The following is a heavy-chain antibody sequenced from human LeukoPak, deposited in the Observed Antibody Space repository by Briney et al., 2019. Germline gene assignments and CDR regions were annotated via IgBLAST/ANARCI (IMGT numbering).Heavy chain of an antibody. J-gene: IGHJ4*02. CDR2: IHRSGST. Sequence: SETLSLTCTVSLDSTTSNFWSWVRQPPGKGLEWIGEIHRSGSTNYNPSLQSRVTISIDRPKNQIALELSSVTAADTAVYYCAREIVGGFNPGAYWGQGTLVTVSS. V-gene: IGHV4-4*02. CDR1: LDSTTSNF. CDR3: AREIVGGFNPGAY. D-gene: IGHD1-14*01.